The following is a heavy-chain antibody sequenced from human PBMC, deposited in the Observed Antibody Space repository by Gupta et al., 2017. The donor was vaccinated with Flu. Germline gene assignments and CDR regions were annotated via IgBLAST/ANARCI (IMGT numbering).Heavy chain of an antibody. Sequence: EVQLRQSGGGMVQPGGSQTLSCAVSGFTFSDYTMNWVRQGPGTGLEWVSSISSSGGSSYYADSVKGRFTISRDNSRNTVYLEMNSLRAEDTAVYYCAKDSSSSGYGSLFDYWGQGAHVTVSS. CDR2: ISSSGGSS. CDR1: GFTFSDYT. V-gene: IGHV3-23*01. CDR3: AKDSSSSGYGSLFDY. J-gene: IGHJ4*02. D-gene: IGHD3-10*01.